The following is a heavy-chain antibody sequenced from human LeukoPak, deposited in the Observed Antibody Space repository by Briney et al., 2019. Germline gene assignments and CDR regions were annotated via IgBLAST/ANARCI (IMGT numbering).Heavy chain of an antibody. Sequence: SETLSLTCTVSGGSISSYYWSWIRQPPGKGLEWIGYIYYSGSTNYNPSLKSRVTISVDTSKNQFSLKLSSVTAADTAVYYCARRGSSSSWNGYFDYWGQGTLVTVSS. V-gene: IGHV4-59*08. CDR2: IYYSGST. D-gene: IGHD6-13*01. CDR3: ARRGSSSSWNGYFDY. J-gene: IGHJ4*02. CDR1: GGSISSYY.